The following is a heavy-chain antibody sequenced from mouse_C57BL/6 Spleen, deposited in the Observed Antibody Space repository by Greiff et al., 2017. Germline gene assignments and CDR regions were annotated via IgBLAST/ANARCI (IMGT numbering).Heavy chain of an antibody. CDR1: GFTFSSYA. CDR3: ARGKIYDYDFDY. J-gene: IGHJ2*01. V-gene: IGHV5-4*03. Sequence: DVMLVESGGGLVKPGGSLKLSCAASGFTFSSYAMSWVRQTPEKRLEWVATISDGGSYTYYPDNVKGRFTISRDNAKNNLYLQMSHLKSEDTAMYYCARGKIYDYDFDYWGQGTTLTVSS. CDR2: ISDGGSYT. D-gene: IGHD2-4*01.